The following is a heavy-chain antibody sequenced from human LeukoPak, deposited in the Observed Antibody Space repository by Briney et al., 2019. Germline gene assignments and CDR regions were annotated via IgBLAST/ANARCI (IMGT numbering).Heavy chain of an antibody. CDR3: ARFSPQVI. V-gene: IGHV4-39*01. Sequence: SETLSLTCTVSGVSISSSSYYWGWIRQPPGKGLEWIGSIYYSGSTYYNPSLKSRVTISVDTSKNQFSLKLSSVTAADTAVYYCARFSPQVIWGQGTMVTVSS. J-gene: IGHJ3*02. CDR1: GVSISSSSYY. CDR2: IYYSGST.